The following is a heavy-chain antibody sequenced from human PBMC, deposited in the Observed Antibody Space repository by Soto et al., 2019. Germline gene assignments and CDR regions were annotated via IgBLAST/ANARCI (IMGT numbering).Heavy chain of an antibody. D-gene: IGHD2-2*01. V-gene: IGHV3-7*03. CDR2: IQEYGNGK. CDR1: GCTFSNYL. J-gene: IGHJ6*02. Sequence: GGSLRLSCSASGCTFSNYLMNWVRKAQRQGLAWVANIQEYGNGKNYVDSVKRRFTIFRDNAQNSLLLQMNSLKTEDTAVYYCARGHDAVVQAGRRENHYYYRMDVWGQGTTVTVSS. CDR3: ARGHDAVVQAGRRENHYYYRMDV.